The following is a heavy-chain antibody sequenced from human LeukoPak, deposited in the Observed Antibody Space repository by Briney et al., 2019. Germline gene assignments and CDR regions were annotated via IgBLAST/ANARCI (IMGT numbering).Heavy chain of an antibody. J-gene: IGHJ4*02. V-gene: IGHV4-31*03. CDR2: IYYSGST. Sequence: SETLSLTCTVSGGSISSGGYYWSWIRQHPGKGLEWIGYIYYSGSTHYNPSLKSRVTISVDTSKNQFSLKLSSVTAADTAVYYCARDGGSISGFDYWGQGTLVTVSS. CDR3: ARDGGSISGFDY. D-gene: IGHD2-15*01. CDR1: GGSISSGGYY.